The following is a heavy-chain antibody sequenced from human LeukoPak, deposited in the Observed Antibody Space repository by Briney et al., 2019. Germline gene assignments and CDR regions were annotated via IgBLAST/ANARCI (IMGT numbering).Heavy chain of an antibody. CDR2: ITTGIGYT. J-gene: IGHJ2*01. CDR1: GFTFTTYG. V-gene: IGHV3-21*01. CDR3: ARGRYFDL. Sequence: GGSLGLSCSASGFTFTTYGMNWVRQAPGKGLEWVSSITTGIGYTYYAASVKGRFTISRDNAKNSLYLEMNGLRVEDTAVYYCARGRYFDLWGRGTLVTVSS.